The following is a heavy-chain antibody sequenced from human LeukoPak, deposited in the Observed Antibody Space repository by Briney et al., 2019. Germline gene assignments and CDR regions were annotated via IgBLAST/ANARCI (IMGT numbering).Heavy chain of an antibody. CDR1: GFTFSSYA. Sequence: GGSLRLSCAASGFTFSSYAMSWVRQAPGKGLEWVSAISGSDDSTYYADSVKGRFTISRDNSKNTLYLQMNSLRAEDTAVYYCARDHSSGWYSDYFDYWGQGTLVTVSS. CDR2: ISGSDDST. D-gene: IGHD6-19*01. V-gene: IGHV3-23*01. J-gene: IGHJ4*02. CDR3: ARDHSSGWYSDYFDY.